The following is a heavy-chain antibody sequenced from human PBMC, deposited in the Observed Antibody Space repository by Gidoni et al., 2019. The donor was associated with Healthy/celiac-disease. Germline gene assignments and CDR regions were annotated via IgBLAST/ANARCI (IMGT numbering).Heavy chain of an antibody. Sequence: EVQLLESGGGLVHPGGSLRLSCAASGSTFTSYAMSLVRKAPGKGLEWVSTISGSGGSTSYADSVKGRFTISTDNSKNTIYLQMNSLRAEDPAVYYCATGINMIVVSPIGGAFDIWGQGTMVTVSS. V-gene: IGHV3-23*01. D-gene: IGHD3-22*01. CDR1: GSTFTSYA. J-gene: IGHJ3*02. CDR2: ISGSGGST. CDR3: ATGINMIVVSPIGGAFDI.